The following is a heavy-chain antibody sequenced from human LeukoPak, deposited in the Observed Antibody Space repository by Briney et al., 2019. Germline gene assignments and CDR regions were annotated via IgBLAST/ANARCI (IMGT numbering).Heavy chain of an antibody. V-gene: IGHV3-23*01. CDR2: IGNSGGGT. D-gene: IGHD2-15*01. Sequence: PTGGSLRLSCAASGFSFSNNAMSWVRQAPGNGLEWVSAIGNSGGGTYYAHSLQGRFPISRDNPKNTMYLQMNSLRAEDTAVYYCVKRYCSGDTCYSAFDYWGHGTLVTVSS. J-gene: IGHJ4*01. CDR3: VKRYCSGDTCYSAFDY. CDR1: GFSFSNNA.